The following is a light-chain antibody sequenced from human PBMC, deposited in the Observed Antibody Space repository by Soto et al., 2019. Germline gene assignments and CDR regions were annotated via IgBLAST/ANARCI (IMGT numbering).Light chain of an antibody. CDR3: KHYGSSTRK. CDR1: QSVSSSY. Sequence: IVLTQSPGTLSLSPGERATLSCRASQSVSSSYLAWYQQKPGQAPRLLIYGASSRATGIPDRFSGSGSGTDFTLTISSLEPEDFAVYYCKHYGSSTRKFGHGTKV. V-gene: IGKV3-20*01. CDR2: GAS. J-gene: IGKJ1*01.